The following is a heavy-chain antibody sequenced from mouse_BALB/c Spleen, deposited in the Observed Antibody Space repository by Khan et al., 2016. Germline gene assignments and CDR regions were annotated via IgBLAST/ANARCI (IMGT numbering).Heavy chain of an antibody. CDR1: GYTFTYYT. CDR3: AREIYCNYPFGY. J-gene: IGHJ2*01. D-gene: IGHD2-1*01. CDR2: INPSSNYT. V-gene: IGHV1-4*01. Sequence: QVQLQQSGAELARPGASVKMSCKASGYTFTYYTMHWVKQRPGQGLEWIGYINPSSNYTNSNQKFKDKATLNADKSSSQAYMQLSSLTSEDSAVYSCAREIYCNYPFGYWGQGTTLTVSS.